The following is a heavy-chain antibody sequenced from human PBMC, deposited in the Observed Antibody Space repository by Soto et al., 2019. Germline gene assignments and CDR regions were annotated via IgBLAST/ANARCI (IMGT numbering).Heavy chain of an antibody. CDR3: TRDASRDNSARGLFDP. CDR1: GFTFRSFT. J-gene: IGHJ5*02. CDR2: ISSNSAYI. V-gene: IGHV3-21*01. D-gene: IGHD1-1*01. Sequence: GGSLRLSCAASGFTFRSFTMNWVRQAPGKGLEWVSTISSNSAYIYYTDALRGRFTISRDNAKNSLHLQMNSLRAEDTALYYCTRDASRDNSARGLFDPWGPGTLVTVTS.